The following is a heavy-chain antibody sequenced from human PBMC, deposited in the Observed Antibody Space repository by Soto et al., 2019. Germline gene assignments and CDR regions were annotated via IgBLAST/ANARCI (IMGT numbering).Heavy chain of an antibody. CDR2: INQDGSET. CDR3: AKDKGSSGTHGMDV. Sequence: GGSLRLSCEASGFTFTSSWMSWVRQAPGKGLEWLANINQDGSETNYADSVKGRFSISRDNSKNTLYLQMNSLRGEDTAMYYCAKDKGSSGTHGMDVWGQGTTVTVSS. J-gene: IGHJ6*02. V-gene: IGHV3-7*03. D-gene: IGHD6-19*01. CDR1: GFTFTSSW.